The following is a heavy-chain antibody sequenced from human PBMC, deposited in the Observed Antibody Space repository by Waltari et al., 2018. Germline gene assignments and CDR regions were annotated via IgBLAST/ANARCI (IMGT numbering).Heavy chain of an antibody. J-gene: IGHJ4*02. CDR2: IYHSGST. CDR3: ARPAYCGGDCYLGFDY. Sequence: QVQLQESGPGLVKPSETLSLTCAVSGYSISSGYYWCWIRQPQGKGLEWIGSIYHSGSTYYNPSLKSRVTISVDTSKNQFSLKLSSVTAADTAVYYCARPAYCGGDCYLGFDYWGQGTLVTVSS. D-gene: IGHD2-21*01. V-gene: IGHV4-38-2*01. CDR1: GYSISSGYY.